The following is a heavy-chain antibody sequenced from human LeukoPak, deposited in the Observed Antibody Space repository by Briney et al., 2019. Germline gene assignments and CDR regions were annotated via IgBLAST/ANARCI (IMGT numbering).Heavy chain of an antibody. CDR3: VKDWRDESNCGGDCLQY. Sequence: GGSLRLSCAASGFTFSTYALTWVRQAPGKGLEWVSTIGGSGGVTYYADSVKGRFTISRDNSKNTLYLHMNSLRAEDTAVYYCVKDWRDESNCGGDCLQYWGQGTLVTVSS. CDR1: GFTFSTYA. J-gene: IGHJ4*02. CDR2: IGGSGGVT. V-gene: IGHV3-23*01. D-gene: IGHD2-21*02.